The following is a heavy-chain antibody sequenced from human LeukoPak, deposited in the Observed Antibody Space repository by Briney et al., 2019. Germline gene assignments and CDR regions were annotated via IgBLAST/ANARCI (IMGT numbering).Heavy chain of an antibody. J-gene: IGHJ4*02. CDR3: VKSGGYGLIDY. CDR2: IYTSGST. Sequence: SETLSLTCTVSGGSIRSYYWSWIRQPAGKGLEWIGRIYTSGSTNYNPSLKSRITMSIDTSKNQFSLRLNSVTAADTAMYFCVKSGGYGLIDYWGQGTLVTVSS. D-gene: IGHD1-26*01. CDR1: GGSIRSYY. V-gene: IGHV4-4*07.